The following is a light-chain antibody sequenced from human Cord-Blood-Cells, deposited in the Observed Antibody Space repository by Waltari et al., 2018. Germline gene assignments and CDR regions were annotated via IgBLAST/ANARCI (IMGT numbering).Light chain of an antibody. CDR1: QGISSY. J-gene: IGKJ2*03. CDR3: QQLNSYPYS. CDR2: AAS. Sequence: DIQLTQSPCFLSASVGERVTITCRASQGISSYLACYQQKLGNAPKLLIYAASTLQSGVPSMFSGSGSGTEFTLTISSLQPEDFATYYGQQLNSYPYSFGQGTKLEIK. V-gene: IGKV1-9*01.